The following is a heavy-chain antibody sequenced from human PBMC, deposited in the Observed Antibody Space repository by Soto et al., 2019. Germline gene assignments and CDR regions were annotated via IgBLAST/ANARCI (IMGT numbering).Heavy chain of an antibody. Sequence: GGSLRLSCAASGFTFSSYWMHWVRQAPGKGLEWVSTFSSGGGGTYYADSVKGRFTISRDNSKNTLSLQMNSLRAEDTAVYYCTKANRYCSGANCFTFDYWGLGTLVTVSS. D-gene: IGHD2-15*01. CDR2: FSSGGGGT. J-gene: IGHJ4*02. V-gene: IGHV3-23*01. CDR1: GFTFSSYW. CDR3: TKANRYCSGANCFTFDY.